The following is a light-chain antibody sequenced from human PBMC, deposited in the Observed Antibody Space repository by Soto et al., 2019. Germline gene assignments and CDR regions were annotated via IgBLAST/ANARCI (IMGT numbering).Light chain of an antibody. J-gene: IGLJ2*01. V-gene: IGLV1-44*01. CDR3: AAWDDSLNGLV. Sequence: QSVLTQPPSASGTPGQRVTMSCSGSSSNIGGNTVNWYQQLPGTAPKLLMFSNNQRPSGVPDRFSGSKSGTSASLAISGLQSADEADYYCAAWDDSLNGLVFGGGTKVTV. CDR2: SNN. CDR1: SSNIGGNT.